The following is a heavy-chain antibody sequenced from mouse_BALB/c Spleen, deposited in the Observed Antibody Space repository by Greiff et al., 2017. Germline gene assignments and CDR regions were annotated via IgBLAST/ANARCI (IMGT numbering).Heavy chain of an antibody. CDR3: ARSQLRLPFAY. V-gene: IGHV5-12-1*01. Sequence: EVKLVESGGGLVKPGGSLKLSCAASGFAFSSYDMSWVRQTPEKRLEWVAYISSGGGSTYYPDTVKGRFTISRDNPKNTLFLQMTSLRSEDTAMYYCARSQLRLPFAYWGQGTLVTVSA. D-gene: IGHD1-2*01. J-gene: IGHJ3*01. CDR2: ISSGGGST. CDR1: GFAFSSYD.